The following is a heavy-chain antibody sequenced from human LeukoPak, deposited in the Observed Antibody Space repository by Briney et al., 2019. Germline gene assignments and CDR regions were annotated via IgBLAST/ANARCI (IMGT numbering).Heavy chain of an antibody. Sequence: SETLSHTCTVSGGSISSYYWSWIRQPPGKGLEWIGYIYYSGSTNYNPSLKSRVTISVDTSKNQFSLKLSSVTAADTAVYYCARELGAGDGYNFDPWGQGTLVTVSS. CDR2: IYYSGST. CDR3: ARELGAGDGYNFDP. J-gene: IGHJ5*02. D-gene: IGHD5-24*01. CDR1: GGSISSYY. V-gene: IGHV4-59*01.